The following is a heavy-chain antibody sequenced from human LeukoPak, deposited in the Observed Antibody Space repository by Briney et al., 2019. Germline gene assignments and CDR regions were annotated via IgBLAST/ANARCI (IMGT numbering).Heavy chain of an antibody. V-gene: IGHV3-7*01. D-gene: IGHD6-13*01. CDR2: IKQEGSEK. Sequence: PGGSLRLSCAASGFTFSSYWMSWVRQAPGKGLEWVANIKQEGSEKYYVDSVKGRFTISRDNAKNSLYLQMNSLRAEDTAVYYCARDREEWPSIAAAGTFGYWGQGTLVTVSS. J-gene: IGHJ4*02. CDR1: GFTFSSYW. CDR3: ARDREEWPSIAAAGTFGY.